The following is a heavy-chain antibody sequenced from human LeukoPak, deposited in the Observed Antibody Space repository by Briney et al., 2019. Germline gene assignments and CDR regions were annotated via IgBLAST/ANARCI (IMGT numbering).Heavy chain of an antibody. V-gene: IGHV4-59*01. J-gene: IGHJ4*02. CDR2: IYSTGST. D-gene: IGHD1-26*01. Sequence: SETLSLTCTFSADSFSHYYWSWIRQPPGKVLEWLGHIYSTGSTDYNPSLRSRVVISIDSSTNQFSLKLRSVTAADTAFYYCARLRWQLVGPYFDSWSQGTLVTVSS. CDR1: ADSFSHYY. CDR3: ARLRWQLVGPYFDS.